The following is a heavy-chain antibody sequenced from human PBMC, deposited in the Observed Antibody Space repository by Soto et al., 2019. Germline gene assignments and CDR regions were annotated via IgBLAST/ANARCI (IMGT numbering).Heavy chain of an antibody. Sequence: GGSLRLSCAASGFIFKMYWMHWVRQSPGKGLVWISRIYNDGTYSDYADSVRGRFTISRDNVNDTLYLQMNNLRAEDSGLYYCTRGPRPISTGTGAYWGQGTQVTV. CDR2: IYNDGTYS. CDR1: GFIFKMYW. J-gene: IGHJ4*02. CDR3: TRGPRPISTGTGAY. V-gene: IGHV3-74*01. D-gene: IGHD3-10*01.